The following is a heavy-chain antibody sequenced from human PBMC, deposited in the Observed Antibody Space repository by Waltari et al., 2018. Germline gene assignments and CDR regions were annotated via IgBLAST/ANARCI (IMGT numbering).Heavy chain of an antibody. V-gene: IGHV4-39*07. Sequence: QLQLQESGPGLVKPSATPSLTSTVSGGSISSSSYSWGWTRQPPGRGLEWIGSIYYSGSTYYNPSLKSRVTISVDTSKNQFSLKLSSVTAADTAVYYCARDPEYYDYIWGSSDVAFDIWGQGTMVTVSS. J-gene: IGHJ3*02. CDR1: GGSISSSSYS. CDR3: ARDPEYYDYIWGSSDVAFDI. D-gene: IGHD3-16*01. CDR2: IYYSGST.